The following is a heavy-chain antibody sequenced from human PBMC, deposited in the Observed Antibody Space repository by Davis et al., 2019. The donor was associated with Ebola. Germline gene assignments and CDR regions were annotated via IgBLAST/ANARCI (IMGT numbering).Heavy chain of an antibody. J-gene: IGHJ3*02. D-gene: IGHD3-22*01. CDR2: ISGSGGST. V-gene: IGHV3-23*01. CDR1: GFTFSSYA. CDR3: ATLPSHTMIVVDTPIFGAFDI. Sequence: GESLKISCAASGFTFSSYAMSWVRQAPGKGLEWVSAISGSGGSTYYADSGKGRFTISIDNSKNTLYLQMNSLRAEDTAVYYCATLPSHTMIVVDTPIFGAFDIWGQGTMVTVSS.